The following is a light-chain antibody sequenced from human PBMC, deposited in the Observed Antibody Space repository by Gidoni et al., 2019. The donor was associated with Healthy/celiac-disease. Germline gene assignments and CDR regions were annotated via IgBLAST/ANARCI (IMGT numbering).Light chain of an antibody. J-gene: IGLJ2*01. CDR3: QSADSSDTYVV. CDR2: KDS. Sequence: SYELTQPPSVLVSPGQTARITCSGDALPKQYAYWYQQKPGQAPVLVIYKDSERPSGIPERFSGSSAGTTVTLTISGVQAEDEADYYCQSADSSDTYVVFGGGTKLTVL. CDR1: ALPKQY. V-gene: IGLV3-25*03.